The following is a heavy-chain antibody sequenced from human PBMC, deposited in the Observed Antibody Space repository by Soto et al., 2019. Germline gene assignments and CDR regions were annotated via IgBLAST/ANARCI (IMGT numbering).Heavy chain of an antibody. V-gene: IGHV3-11*06. D-gene: IGHD1-26*01. CDR3: ARDFQGSTWARRYCGMDV. J-gene: IGHJ6*02. Sequence: PGGSLRLSCAASGFRFSGYYMNWIRQAPGKGLEWVAHISSSGSHTRYADSVRGRFTISRDNAKNSLFLQINSLRAEDTAVYYCARDFQGSTWARRYCGMDVWGQGTTVTVSS. CDR2: ISSSGSHT. CDR1: GFRFSGYY.